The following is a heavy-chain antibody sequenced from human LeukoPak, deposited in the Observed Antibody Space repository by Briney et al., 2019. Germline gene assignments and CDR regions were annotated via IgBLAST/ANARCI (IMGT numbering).Heavy chain of an antibody. D-gene: IGHD3-10*01. CDR2: IIPIFGIA. CDR1: GGTFSRYA. CDR3: ARARGLWFGESRDDSFDY. Sequence: SVKVSCKASGGTFSRYAISWVRQAPGQGLEWMGRIIPIFGIANYAQKFQGRVTITADKSTSTAYMELSSLRSEDTAVYYCARARGLWFGESRDDSFDYWGQGTLVTVSS. J-gene: IGHJ4*02. V-gene: IGHV1-69*04.